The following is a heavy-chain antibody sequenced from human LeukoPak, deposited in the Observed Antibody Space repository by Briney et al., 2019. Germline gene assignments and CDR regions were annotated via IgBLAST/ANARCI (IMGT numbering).Heavy chain of an antibody. CDR1: GFTFSSYA. V-gene: IGHV3-30*04. J-gene: IGHJ4*02. CDR2: ISYDGSNK. CDR3: AREEGYYDSSGYYVGSGFDY. D-gene: IGHD3-22*01. Sequence: GGSLRLSCAASGFTFSSYAMHWVRQAPGKGLEWVAVISYDGSNKYYADSVKGRFTISRDNSKNTLYLQMNSLRAEDTAVYYCAREEGYYDSSGYYVGSGFDYWGQGTLVTVSS.